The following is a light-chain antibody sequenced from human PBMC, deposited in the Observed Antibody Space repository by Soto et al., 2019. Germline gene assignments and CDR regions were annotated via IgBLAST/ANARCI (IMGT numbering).Light chain of an antibody. V-gene: IGLV1-47*01. CDR3: AAWDDSLSGLYV. J-gene: IGLJ1*01. CDR2: RNN. CDR1: SSNIGKNN. Sequence: QSVLTQPPSASGTPGQRVTISCSGSSSNIGKNNVYWYQQLPGTTPQLLIYRNNHRPSGVPDRFSASKSGTSASLAISGLRSEDEADYYCAAWDDSLSGLYVFGTGTRSPS.